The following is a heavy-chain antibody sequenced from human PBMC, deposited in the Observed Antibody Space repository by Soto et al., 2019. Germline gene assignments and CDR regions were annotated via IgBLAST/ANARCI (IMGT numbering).Heavy chain of an antibody. CDR2: INPNSGGT. D-gene: IGHD4-4*01. V-gene: IGHV1-2*04. CDR1: GYTFTGYY. J-gene: IGHJ5*02. CDR3: ARHPLNYSNPGGFDP. Sequence: QVQLVQSGAEVKKPGASVKVSCKASGYTFTGYYMHWVRQAPGQGLEWMGWINPNSGGTNYAQKFQGWVTMTRDTSISTAYMELSRLRSDDTAVYYCARHPLNYSNPGGFDPWGQGTLVTVSS.